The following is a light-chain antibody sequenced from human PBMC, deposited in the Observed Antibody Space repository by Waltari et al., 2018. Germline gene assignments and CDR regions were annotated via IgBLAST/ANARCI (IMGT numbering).Light chain of an antibody. CDR1: SSNIRAGYD. J-gene: IGLJ3*02. CDR3: QSYDSSLSGWV. V-gene: IGLV1-40*01. CDR2: GNS. Sequence: QSVLTQPPSVSGSPGQRVTISCTGSSSNIRAGYDVHWYQQLPGTAPKRLIYGNSNRPSGVPDRFSGSKSGTSASLAITGLQVEDEADYYCQSYDSSLSGWVFGGGTKLTVL.